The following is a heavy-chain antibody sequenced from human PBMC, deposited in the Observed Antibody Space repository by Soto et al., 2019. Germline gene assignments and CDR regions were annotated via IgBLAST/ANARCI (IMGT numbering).Heavy chain of an antibody. D-gene: IGHD3-10*01. CDR3: AEGNYFSRSGSPSPYYFDY. J-gene: IGHJ4*02. CDR2: ISSDGNTK. CDR1: GFTFPNFA. V-gene: IGHV3-30*18. Sequence: QVYLVESGGGVVQPGKSLRLSCTVSGFTFPNFAMHWVRQAPGKGPEWAALISSDGNTKYYADSVEGRLTISRDNSKNTLVLQMSGLRIEDTAVSYGAEGNYFSRSGSPSPYYFDYWGQGTLVTVSS.